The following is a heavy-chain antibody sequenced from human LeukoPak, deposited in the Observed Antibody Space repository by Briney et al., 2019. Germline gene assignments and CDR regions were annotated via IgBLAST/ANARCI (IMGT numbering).Heavy chain of an antibody. CDR2: TFPDDADT. D-gene: IGHD6-13*01. Sequence: GESLKISCKGSGYNFAHAWIGGVRQLPGKGLEWMGITFPDDADTIYSPSFQGQVTISADKSISTAYLQWSSLKASDTAMYYCARQGAAAGVFGAFDIWGQGTMVTVSS. V-gene: IGHV5-51*01. CDR3: ARQGAAAGVFGAFDI. J-gene: IGHJ3*02. CDR1: GYNFAHAW.